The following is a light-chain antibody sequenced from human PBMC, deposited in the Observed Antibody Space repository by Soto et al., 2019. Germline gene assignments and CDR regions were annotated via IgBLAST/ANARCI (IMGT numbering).Light chain of an antibody. V-gene: IGKV3-15*01. CDR3: QQYNKWPPRT. CDR1: QSVRSN. Sequence: SLSPATRSVSPGERATVSCRTSQSVRSNLAWYQQKPGQAPRLLVYGASTRATGIADRFSGSGSGTEFTLTISSLQSEDFAVYYCQQYNKWPPRTFGQGTKVAIK. CDR2: GAS. J-gene: IGKJ1*01.